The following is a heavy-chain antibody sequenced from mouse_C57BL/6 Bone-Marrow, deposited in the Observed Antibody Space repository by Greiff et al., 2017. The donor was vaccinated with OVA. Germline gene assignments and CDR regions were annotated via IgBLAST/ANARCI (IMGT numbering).Heavy chain of an antibody. Sequence: EVMLVESGGGLVKPGGSLKLSCAASGFTFSSYAMSWVRQTPEKRLEWVATISDGGSYTYYPDNVKGRFTISRDNAKNNLYLQMSHLKSEDTAMYYCARGYYGDYAMDYWGQGTSVTVSS. CDR3: ARGYYGDYAMDY. CDR1: GFTFSSYA. V-gene: IGHV5-4*03. CDR2: ISDGGSYT. D-gene: IGHD1-1*01. J-gene: IGHJ4*01.